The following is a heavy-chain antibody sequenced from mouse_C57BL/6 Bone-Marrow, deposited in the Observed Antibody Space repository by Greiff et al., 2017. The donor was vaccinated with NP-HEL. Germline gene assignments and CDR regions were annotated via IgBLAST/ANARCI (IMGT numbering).Heavy chain of an antibody. CDR3: ARQKGYDSPWFAY. CDR1: GFTFSDYY. Sequence: EVKLVESGGGLVQPGGSLKLSCAASGFTFSDYYMYWVRQTPEKRLEWVAYISNGGGSTYYPDTVKGRFPISRDNAKNTLYLQMSRLKSEDTSMYYCARQKGYDSPWFAYWGQGTLVTVSA. D-gene: IGHD2-4*01. CDR2: ISNGGGST. V-gene: IGHV5-12*01. J-gene: IGHJ3*01.